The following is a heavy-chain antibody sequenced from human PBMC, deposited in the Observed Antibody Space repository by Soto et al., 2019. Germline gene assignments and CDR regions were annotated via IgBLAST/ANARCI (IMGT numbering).Heavy chain of an antibody. Sequence: QVQLVQSGAEVKKRGSSVKVSCKASGGSFSSYAISWVRQAPVQGLEWMGGIIPIFGAPTYAQKFQGRGTIIADKSTSTAYMELSSLRSEDTALYYCARAGPVSGNHAFDIWGQGTLVTVSS. CDR1: GGSFSSYA. CDR2: IIPIFGAP. J-gene: IGHJ3*02. CDR3: ARAGPVSGNHAFDI. V-gene: IGHV1-69*06. D-gene: IGHD6-19*01.